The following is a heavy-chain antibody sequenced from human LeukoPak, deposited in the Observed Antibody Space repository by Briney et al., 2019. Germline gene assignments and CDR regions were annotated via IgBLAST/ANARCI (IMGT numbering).Heavy chain of an antibody. CDR2: IYYSGST. J-gene: IGHJ5*02. CDR1: GGSISSYY. CDR3: ARALRRSVLGSYRSYNWFDP. D-gene: IGHD1-26*01. V-gene: IGHV4-59*01. Sequence: SETLSLTCTVSGGSISSYYWSWIRQPPGKGLEWIGYIYYSGSTNYNPSLKSRVTISVDTSKNQFYLKLSSVTAADTAVYYCARALRRSVLGSYRSYNWFDPWGQGTLVTVSS.